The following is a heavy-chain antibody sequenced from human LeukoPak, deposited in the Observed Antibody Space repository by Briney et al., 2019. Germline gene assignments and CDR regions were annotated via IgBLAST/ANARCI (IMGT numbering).Heavy chain of an antibody. J-gene: IGHJ6*02. CDR1: GYTFTSYD. CDR3: ARGQGEYQPHYGMDV. CDR2: MNPNSGNT. D-gene: IGHD2-2*01. Sequence: GASVKVSCKASGYTFTSYDINWVRQATGQGLEWMGWMNPNSGNTGYAQKFQGRATMTRNTSISTAYMELSSLRSEDTAVYYCARGQGEYQPHYGMDVWGQGTTVTVSS. V-gene: IGHV1-8*01.